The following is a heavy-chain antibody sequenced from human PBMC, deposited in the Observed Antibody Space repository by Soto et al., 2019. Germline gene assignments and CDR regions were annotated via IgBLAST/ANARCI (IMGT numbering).Heavy chain of an antibody. D-gene: IGHD5-12*01. CDR3: ARDPTGAYDFDY. CDR2: ISGYNGNT. CDR1: GYTFTSYG. V-gene: IGHV1-18*01. J-gene: IGHJ4*02. Sequence: APVEVSCKASGYTFTSYGISSVRQAPGQGLEWMGWISGYNGNTNYAQNLQGRVTMTIDTSTSTAYVELRSLRSDDTAVYYCARDPTGAYDFDYWGQGTLVTGSS.